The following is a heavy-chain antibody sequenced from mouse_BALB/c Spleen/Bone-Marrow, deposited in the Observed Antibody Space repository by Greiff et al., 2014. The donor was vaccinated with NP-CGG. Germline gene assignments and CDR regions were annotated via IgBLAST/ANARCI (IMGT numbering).Heavy chain of an antibody. Sequence: EVQRVESGGGLVQPGGSRKLSCTASGFTFSSFGMHWVRQAPEKGLEWVAYISSDSDTIYYADTVKGRFTISRDNPKSTLFLQMTSLRAEDTAMYYCTRDHDYDWYFDVWGAGTTVTVSS. V-gene: IGHV5-17*02. CDR2: ISSDSDTI. D-gene: IGHD2-4*01. CDR3: TRDHDYDWYFDV. J-gene: IGHJ1*01. CDR1: GFTFSSFG.